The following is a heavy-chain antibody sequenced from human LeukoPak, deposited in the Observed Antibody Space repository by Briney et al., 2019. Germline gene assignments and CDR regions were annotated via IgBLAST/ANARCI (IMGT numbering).Heavy chain of an antibody. Sequence: ASVRVSCKTSGYTFTDYYMQWVRQAPGPGLEWLGWINPSDGETKSAQKFQGRVTMTRDTSISTAYLALSRLTSDDTAIYYCARDCSGADCYSGNAFDIWGQGTMVTVSS. V-gene: IGHV1-2*02. D-gene: IGHD2-15*01. CDR3: ARDCSGADCYSGNAFDI. CDR2: INPSDGET. J-gene: IGHJ3*02. CDR1: GYTFTDYY.